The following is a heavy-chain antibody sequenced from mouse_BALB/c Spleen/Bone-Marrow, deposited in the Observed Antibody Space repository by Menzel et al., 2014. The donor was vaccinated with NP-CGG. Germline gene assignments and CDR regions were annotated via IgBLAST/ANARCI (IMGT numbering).Heavy chain of an antibody. D-gene: IGHD1-1*02. J-gene: IGHJ2*01. Sequence: EVKLVESGPSLVKPSQTLSLTCSVTGDSITSGYWNWIRKFPGNKLEYMGYISYGGSTYFNPSLKSRISITRDTSKNQCYLQLNSVTTEDTATYYCARLGGYGPYFDYWGQGTTLTVSS. CDR1: GDSITSGY. CDR2: ISYGGST. V-gene: IGHV3-8*02. CDR3: ARLGGYGPYFDY.